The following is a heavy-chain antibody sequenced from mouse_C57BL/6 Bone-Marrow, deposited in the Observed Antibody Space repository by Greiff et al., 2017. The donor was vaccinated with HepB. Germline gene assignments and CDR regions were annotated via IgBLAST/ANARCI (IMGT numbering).Heavy chain of an antibody. CDR1: GYTFTSYG. Sequence: VQLQQSGAELARPGASVKLSCKASGYTFTSYGISWVKQRTGQGLEWIGEIYPRSGNTYYNEKFKGKATPTADKSSSTAYMELRSLTSEDSAVYFCARSGFAYWGQGTLVTVSA. V-gene: IGHV1-81*01. CDR3: ARSGFAY. CDR2: IYPRSGNT. J-gene: IGHJ3*01.